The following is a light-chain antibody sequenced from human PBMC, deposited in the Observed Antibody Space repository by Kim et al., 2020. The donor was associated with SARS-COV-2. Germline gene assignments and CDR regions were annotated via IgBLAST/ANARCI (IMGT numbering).Light chain of an antibody. CDR2: ASS. V-gene: IGKV3-20*01. CDR3: QQYINSPYT. J-gene: IGKJ2*01. Sequence: LSPGESAPLSGRASQSISSTYLAWYQQKPGQAPRLLIYASSTRATGIPDRFSGSGSGTDFTLTISRLEPEDFALYYCQQYINSPYTFGQGTKLEI. CDR1: QSISSTY.